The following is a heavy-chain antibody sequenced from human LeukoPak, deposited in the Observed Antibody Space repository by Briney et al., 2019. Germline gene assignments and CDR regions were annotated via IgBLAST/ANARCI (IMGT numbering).Heavy chain of an antibody. D-gene: IGHD2-2*01. Sequence: SETLSLTCAVSGYSISSGYYWGWIRQPPGKGLEWIGSIYHSGSTYYNPSLKSRVTISVDTSKNQFPLKLSSVTAADTAVYYCARYCSSTGWSIQDAFDIWGQGTMVTVSS. CDR3: ARYCSSTGWSIQDAFDI. J-gene: IGHJ3*02. CDR1: GYSISSGYY. CDR2: IYHSGST. V-gene: IGHV4-38-2*01.